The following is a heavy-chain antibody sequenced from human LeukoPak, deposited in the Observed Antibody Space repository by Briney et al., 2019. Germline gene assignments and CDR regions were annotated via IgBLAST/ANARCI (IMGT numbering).Heavy chain of an antibody. CDR1: GYTFTSYG. D-gene: IGHD1-26*01. J-gene: IGHJ6*03. Sequence: GASVKFSCKTSGYTFTSYGISCVRQAPGQGLEWMGWISGYNGNTNYAPMLQGRVTLTTDKSTSTAYMELRSLRSDDTAVYYCARQELSWRGSYYYYYYMDVWGKGTTVTVSS. V-gene: IGHV1-18*01. CDR3: ARQELSWRGSYYYYYYMDV. CDR2: ISGYNGNT.